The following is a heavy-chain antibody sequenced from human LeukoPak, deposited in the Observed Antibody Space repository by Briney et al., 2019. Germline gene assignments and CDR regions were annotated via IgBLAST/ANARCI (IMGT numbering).Heavy chain of an antibody. CDR1: GYTFTGYY. J-gene: IGHJ4*02. Sequence: GASVKVSCKASGYTFTGYYMHWVRQAPGQGLEWMGWINPNSGGTNYAQKFQGRVTMTRDTSISTAYMELSRLRSDDTAVYYCARTSDSSGYLLGYWGQGILVTVPS. V-gene: IGHV1-2*02. D-gene: IGHD3-22*01. CDR2: INPNSGGT. CDR3: ARTSDSSGYLLGY.